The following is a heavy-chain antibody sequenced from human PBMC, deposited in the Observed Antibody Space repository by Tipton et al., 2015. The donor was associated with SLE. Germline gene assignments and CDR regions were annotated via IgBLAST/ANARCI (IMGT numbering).Heavy chain of an antibody. CDR2: IYYTGST. Sequence: TLSLTCTVAGGSIGSYYWNWIRQPPGKGLEWIGYIYYTGSTIYSPSLKSRVTISVDTSNNNFSLNLRSVTAADTAVYFCARLDCADYGGGFDYWGQGALVAVSS. CDR3: ARLDCADYGGGFDY. CDR1: GGSIGSYY. D-gene: IGHD4-17*01. V-gene: IGHV4-59*01. J-gene: IGHJ4*02.